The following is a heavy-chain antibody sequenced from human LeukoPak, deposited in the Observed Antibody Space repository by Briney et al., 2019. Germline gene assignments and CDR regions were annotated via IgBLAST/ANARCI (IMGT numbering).Heavy chain of an antibody. Sequence: TSETLSLTCAVSGGSISSSNWWSWVSQPPGKGLEWIGEIYHSGSTNYNPSLKSRVTISVDTSKNQFSLKLSSVTAADTAVYYCVRAYCGGDCYRDDAFDIWGQGTMVTVSS. J-gene: IGHJ3*02. CDR1: GGSISSSNW. D-gene: IGHD2-21*02. CDR2: IYHSGST. CDR3: VRAYCGGDCYRDDAFDI. V-gene: IGHV4-4*02.